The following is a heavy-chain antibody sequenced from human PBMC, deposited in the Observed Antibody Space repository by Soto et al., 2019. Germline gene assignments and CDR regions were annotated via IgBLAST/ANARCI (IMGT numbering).Heavy chain of an antibody. CDR3: AQVMNSGWYLAY. J-gene: IGHJ4*02. CDR2: ISGSGGTT. CDR1: GFTFSDYA. Sequence: EVQLLESGGGLVHPGESLRLSCAASGFTFSDYAMSWVSQAPGKGLEWVSAISGSGGTTYYADSVKGRFTISRDNSKNTMYLQVNSLRAEDTAIYYCAQVMNSGWYLAYWGQGTLVTVSS. V-gene: IGHV3-23*01. D-gene: IGHD6-19*01.